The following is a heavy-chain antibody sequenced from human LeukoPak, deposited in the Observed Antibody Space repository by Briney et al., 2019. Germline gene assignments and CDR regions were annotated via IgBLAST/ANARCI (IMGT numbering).Heavy chain of an antibody. D-gene: IGHD6-19*01. J-gene: IGHJ5*02. CDR3: ARGYSSGWYRFDP. V-gene: IGHV4-59*01. Sequence: SENLSLTCTVSGGSISSYYWSWIRQPPGKGLEWIGYIYYSGSTNYNPSLKSRVTISVDTSKNHFSLKLSSVTSADTAVYYCARGYSSGWYRFDPWGQGTLVTVSS. CDR1: GGSISSYY. CDR2: IYYSGST.